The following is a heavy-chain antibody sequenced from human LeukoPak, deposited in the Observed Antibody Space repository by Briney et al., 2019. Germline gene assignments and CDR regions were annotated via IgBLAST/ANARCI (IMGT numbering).Heavy chain of an antibody. D-gene: IGHD4-17*01. CDR3: ARDATTLTTRWFDP. CDR2: IYTSGST. J-gene: IGHJ5*02. Sequence: SETLSLTCTVSCGSVSSYYWSWIRQPAGRGLVWIGRIYTSGSTTYNTSLKSRVTISVDTSKNQFSLKLSSVTATDTAVYYCARDATTLTTRWFDPWGQGTLVTVSS. V-gene: IGHV4-4*07. CDR1: CGSVSSYY.